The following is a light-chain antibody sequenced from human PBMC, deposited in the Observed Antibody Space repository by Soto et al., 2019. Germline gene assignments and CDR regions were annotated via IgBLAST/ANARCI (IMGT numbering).Light chain of an antibody. V-gene: IGKV3-15*01. CDR2: GAS. CDR3: QQYNNWPPYT. CDR1: QSVSSN. Sequence: EIVMTQSPATLSVSPGERATLSCRASQSVSSNLAWYQQKPVQAPRLLIYGASTRATGIPARFSGSGSGTAFTLTISSLQSEDFAVYYCQQYNNWPPYTFGQGTKLEIK. J-gene: IGKJ2*01.